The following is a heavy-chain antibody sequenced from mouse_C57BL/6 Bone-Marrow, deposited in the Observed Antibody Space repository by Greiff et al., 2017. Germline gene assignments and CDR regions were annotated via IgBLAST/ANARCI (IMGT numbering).Heavy chain of an antibody. CDR3: ARSFAY. CDR1: GYAFTNYL. V-gene: IGHV1-54*01. Sequence: QVQLQQSGAELVRPGTSVKVSCKASGYAFTNYLIEWVKQRPGPGLEWIGVINPGSGGTNYNEKFKGKATLTADKSSSTAYMQLSSLTSEDSAVYFCARSFAYWGQGTLVTVSA. J-gene: IGHJ3*01. CDR2: INPGSGGT.